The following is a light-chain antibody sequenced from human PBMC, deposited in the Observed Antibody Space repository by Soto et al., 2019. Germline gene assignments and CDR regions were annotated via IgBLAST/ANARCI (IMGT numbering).Light chain of an antibody. CDR3: QQYHSAPQT. Sequence: DIVMTQSPDSLAVSLGERATINCKSSQSVLFSPNNKNYLAWYQQKPGQPPKLPIYWASTRESGVPDRFSGSGSGTDFTITISSLQAEDVAFSYCQQYHSAPQTFGQGTKVEIK. J-gene: IGKJ1*01. CDR1: QSVLFSPNNKNY. CDR2: WAS. V-gene: IGKV4-1*01.